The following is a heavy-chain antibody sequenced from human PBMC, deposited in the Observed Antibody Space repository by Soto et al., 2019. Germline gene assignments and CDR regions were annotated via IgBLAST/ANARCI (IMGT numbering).Heavy chain of an antibody. V-gene: IGHV1-46*03. Sequence: ASVRVFCKASGFTFTWYYMHWVRQAPGQGLEWMGIINPSGVSTSYAQKFQGRVTMTRDTSTSTVYMELSSLRSEDTAVYYCTRTKTNQNAEYFEYWGQGTLVTVS. CDR1: GFTFTWYY. CDR3: TRTKTNQNAEYFEY. J-gene: IGHJ1*01. CDR2: INPSGVST.